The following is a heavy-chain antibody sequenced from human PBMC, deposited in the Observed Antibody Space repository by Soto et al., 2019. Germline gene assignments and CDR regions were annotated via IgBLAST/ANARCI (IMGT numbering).Heavy chain of an antibody. V-gene: IGHV4-59*01. D-gene: IGHD6-6*01. J-gene: IGHJ5*02. CDR3: ARSKTRPYNWFDP. CDR1: GVSISSYY. CDR2: IYYSGST. Sequence: SETLSLTCTVSGVSISSYYWSWIRQPPGKGLEWIGYIYYSGSTNYNPSLKSRVTISVDTSKNQFSLKLSSVTAADTAVYYCARSKTRPYNWFDPWGQGTLVTVSS.